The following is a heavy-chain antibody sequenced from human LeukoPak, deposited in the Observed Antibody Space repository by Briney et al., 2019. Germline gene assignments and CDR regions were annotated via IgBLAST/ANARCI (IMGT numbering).Heavy chain of an antibody. D-gene: IGHD2-15*01. CDR2: ISSSSSYI. CDR1: GFTFSTYT. Sequence: PGGSLRLSCAASGFTFSTYTMNWVRQAPGKGLQWVSSISSSSSYIYYADSVKGRSTISRDNAQNSLYLQMNSLRAEDTAVYYCARGGYCSGGSCGTDYWGQGTLVTVSS. V-gene: IGHV3-21*01. CDR3: ARGGYCSGGSCGTDY. J-gene: IGHJ4*02.